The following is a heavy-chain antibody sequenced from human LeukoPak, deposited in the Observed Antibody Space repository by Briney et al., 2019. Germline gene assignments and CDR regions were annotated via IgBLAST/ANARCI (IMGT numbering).Heavy chain of an antibody. Sequence: GGSLRLSCAASGFTFSDHYMDWVRQAPGKGLEWVGRTRNKANSYTTEYAASVKGRFTISRDDSKNSLYLQMNSLKTEDTAVYYCTTAGLLWFGELYPWGQGTLVTVSS. V-gene: IGHV3-72*01. J-gene: IGHJ5*02. CDR3: TTAGLLWFGELYP. CDR1: GFTFSDHY. D-gene: IGHD3-10*01. CDR2: TRNKANSYTT.